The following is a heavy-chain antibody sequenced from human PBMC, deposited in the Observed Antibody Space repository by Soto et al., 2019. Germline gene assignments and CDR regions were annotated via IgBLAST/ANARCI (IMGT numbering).Heavy chain of an antibody. CDR3: ARGGAFDY. CDR2: INHSGST. J-gene: IGHJ4*02. CDR1: GGSFSGYY. V-gene: IGHV4-34*01. Sequence: QVQLQQWGAGLLKPSETLSLTCAVYGGSFSGYYWSWIRQPPGKGLEWIGEINHSGSTNYNPSLXSXAXXSEDTSKNPFALKLSSVTAADTAVYSCARGGAFDYWGQGTLVTVSS.